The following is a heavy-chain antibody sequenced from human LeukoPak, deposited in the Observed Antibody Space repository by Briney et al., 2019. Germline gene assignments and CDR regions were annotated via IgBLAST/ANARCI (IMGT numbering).Heavy chain of an antibody. CDR2: INPNSGGT. Sequence: ASVKVSCKASGYXFTGYYMHWVRQAPGQGREWMGEINPNSGGTNYAQQFQGRVTMTRDTSISTAYMELSRLRSDDTAVYYCARFTRFVSSGWSHDAFDIWGQGTMVTVSS. D-gene: IGHD6-19*01. CDR3: ARFTRFVSSGWSHDAFDI. CDR1: GYXFTGYY. J-gene: IGHJ3*02. V-gene: IGHV1-2*02.